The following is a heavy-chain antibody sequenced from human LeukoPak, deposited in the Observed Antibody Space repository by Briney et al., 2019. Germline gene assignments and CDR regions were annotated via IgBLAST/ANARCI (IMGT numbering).Heavy chain of an antibody. CDR3: ASGTYGSGSYYDY. CDR1: GGSISSYY. V-gene: IGHV4-4*07. Sequence: SETLSLTCTVSGGSISSYYWSWIRRPAGKGLEWIGRIYTSGSTNYNPSLKSRVTMSVDTSKNQFSLKLSSVTAADTAVYYCASGTYGSGSYYDYWGQGTLVTVSS. D-gene: IGHD3-10*01. CDR2: IYTSGST. J-gene: IGHJ4*02.